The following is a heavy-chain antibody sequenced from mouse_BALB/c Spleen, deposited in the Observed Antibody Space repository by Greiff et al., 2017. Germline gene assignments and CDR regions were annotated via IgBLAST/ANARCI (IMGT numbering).Heavy chain of an antibody. D-gene: IGHD3-3*01. J-gene: IGHJ2*01. CDR3: ARESPQGQDY. CDR2: IWGDGST. V-gene: IGHV2-6-7*01. Sequence: QVQLKESGPGLVAPSQSLSITCTVSGFSLTSYGVTWVRQPPGKGLEWLGMIWGDGSTDYNSALKSRLSISKDNSKSQVFLKMNSLQTDDTARYYCARESPQGQDYWGQGTTLTVSS. CDR1: GFSLTSYG.